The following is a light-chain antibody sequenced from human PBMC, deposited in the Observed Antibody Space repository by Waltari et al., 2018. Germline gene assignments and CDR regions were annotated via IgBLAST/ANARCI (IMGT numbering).Light chain of an antibody. V-gene: IGLV2-23*01. CDR3: CSYAGSSTPNWV. Sequence: QSDLTQPASVTGSPGQSITIPCPGISSDVGSYNLVSWYQQHPGKAPKLMIYEGSERPSGVSNRFSGSKSGNTASLTISGLQAEDEADYYCCSYAGSSTPNWVFGGGTKLTVL. CDR2: EGS. J-gene: IGLJ3*02. CDR1: SSDVGSYNL.